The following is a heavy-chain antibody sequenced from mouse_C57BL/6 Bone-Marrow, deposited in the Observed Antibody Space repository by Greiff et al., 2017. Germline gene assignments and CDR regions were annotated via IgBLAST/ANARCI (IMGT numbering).Heavy chain of an antibody. Sequence: VQLQQPGAELVKPGASVKMSCKASGYTFTSYWITWVKQRPGQGLEWIGDIYPGSGSTNYNEKFKSKATLTVDTSSSTAYMQLSSLTSEDSAVYYCAGRDYYDCEEFAYWGQGTMVTVSA. CDR1: GYTFTSYW. J-gene: IGHJ3*01. D-gene: IGHD2-4*01. CDR2: IYPGSGST. V-gene: IGHV1-55*01. CDR3: AGRDYYDCEEFAY.